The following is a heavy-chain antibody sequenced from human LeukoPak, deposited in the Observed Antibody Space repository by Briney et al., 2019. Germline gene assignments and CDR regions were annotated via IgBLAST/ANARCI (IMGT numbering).Heavy chain of an antibody. V-gene: IGHV1-69*06. CDR3: ARGPTYDYVWGSYRSSSYFDY. CDR1: GGTFSSYA. Sequence: SVKVSCKASGGTFSSYAISWVRQAPGQGLEWMGGIIPIFGTANYAQKFQGRVTITADKSTSTAYMELSSLRSEDTAVYYCARGPTYDYVWGSYRSSSYFDYWGQGTLVTVPS. J-gene: IGHJ4*02. D-gene: IGHD3-16*02. CDR2: IIPIFGTA.